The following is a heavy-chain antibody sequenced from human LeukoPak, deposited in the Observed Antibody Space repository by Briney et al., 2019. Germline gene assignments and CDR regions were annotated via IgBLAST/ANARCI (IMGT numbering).Heavy chain of an antibody. V-gene: IGHV1-69*02. D-gene: IGHD2-21*02. CDR1: GGTFSSYT. CDR2: IIPILGIA. J-gene: IGHJ3*02. CDR3: ARVLGAYCGDDCYQNAFDI. Sequence: ASVKVSCKASGGTFSSYTISWVRQAPGQGLEWMGRIIPILGIANYAQKFQGRVTITADKSTSTAYMELSSLRSEDTAVYYCARVLGAYCGDDCYQNAFDIWGQGTMVTVSS.